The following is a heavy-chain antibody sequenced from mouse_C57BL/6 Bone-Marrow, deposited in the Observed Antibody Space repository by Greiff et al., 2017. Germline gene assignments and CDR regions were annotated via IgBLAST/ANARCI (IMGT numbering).Heavy chain of an antibody. CDR3: ARPYYDYDGWYFDV. D-gene: IGHD2-4*01. Sequence: EVKVVESGGGLVKPGGSLKLSCAASGFTFSSYTMSWVRQTPEKRLEWVATISGGGGNTYYPDSVKGRFTISRDNAKNTLYLQMSSLRSEDTALYYCARPYYDYDGWYFDVWGTGTTVTVSS. CDR2: ISGGGGNT. CDR1: GFTFSSYT. J-gene: IGHJ1*03. V-gene: IGHV5-9*01.